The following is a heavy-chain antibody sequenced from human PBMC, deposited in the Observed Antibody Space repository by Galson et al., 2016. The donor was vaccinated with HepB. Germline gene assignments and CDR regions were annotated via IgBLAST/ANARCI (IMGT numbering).Heavy chain of an antibody. V-gene: IGHV3-7*01. Sequence: SLRLSCAASGFTFSSYAMSWVRQAPGKGLEWVANIKPDGREKYYVDSVKGRFTISRDNARNSLFLQMNSLRAEDTAVYYCAKDSSSALWGRGSLVTVPS. CDR2: IKPDGREK. D-gene: IGHD6-6*01. CDR3: AKDSSSAL. CDR1: GFTFSSYA. J-gene: IGHJ2*01.